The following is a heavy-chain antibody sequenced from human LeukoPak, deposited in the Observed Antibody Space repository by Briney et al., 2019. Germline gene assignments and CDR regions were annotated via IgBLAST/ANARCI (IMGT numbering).Heavy chain of an antibody. CDR1: GYTFTGYY. V-gene: IGHV1-2*02. CDR2: INPNSGGT. CDR3: ASRYYGSGSRYGMDV. D-gene: IGHD3-10*01. Sequence: ASVKVSCKASGYTFTGYYMPWVRQAPGQGLEWMGWINPNSGGTNYAQKFQGRVTMTRDTSISTAYMELSRLRSDDTAVYYCASRYYGSGSRYGMDVWGQGTTVTVSS. J-gene: IGHJ6*02.